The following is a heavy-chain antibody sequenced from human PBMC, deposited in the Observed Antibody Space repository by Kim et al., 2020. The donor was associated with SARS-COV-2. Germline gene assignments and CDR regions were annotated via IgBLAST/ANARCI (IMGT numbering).Heavy chain of an antibody. J-gene: IGHJ6*02. Sequence: SETLSLTCAVSGGSISSSNWWSWVRQPPGKGLEWIGEIYHSGSTNYNPSLKSRVTISVDKSKNQFSLKLSSVTAADTAVYYCARAPIGSGDYYYYGMDVWGQGTTVTVSS. CDR2: IYHSGST. D-gene: IGHD3-10*01. CDR1: GGSISSSNW. V-gene: IGHV4-4*02. CDR3: ARAPIGSGDYYYYGMDV.